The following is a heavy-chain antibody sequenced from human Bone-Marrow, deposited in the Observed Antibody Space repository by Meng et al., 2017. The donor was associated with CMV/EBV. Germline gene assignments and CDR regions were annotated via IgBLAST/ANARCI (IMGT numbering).Heavy chain of an antibody. CDR1: GGSISSYY. D-gene: IGHD3-3*01. V-gene: IGHV4-59*01. J-gene: IGHJ4*03. Sequence: SETLSLTCTVSGGSISSYYWSWIRQPPGKGLEWIGYIYYSGSTNYNPSLKSRVTISVDTSKNQFSLKLSSVTAADTAVYYCARVYRYYDFWSGYYFDYWGQGTTVTVSS. CDR3: ARVYRYYDFWSGYYFDY. CDR2: IYYSGST.